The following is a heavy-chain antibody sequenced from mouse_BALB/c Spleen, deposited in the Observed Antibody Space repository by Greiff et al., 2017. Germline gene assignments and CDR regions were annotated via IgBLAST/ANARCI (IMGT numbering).Heavy chain of an antibody. CDR3: ARQNYGSSYYAMDY. CDR1: GFTFSSYA. J-gene: IGHJ4*01. Sequence: DVKLVESGGGLVKPGGSLKLSCAASGFTFSSYAMSWVRQTPEKRLEWVASISSGGSTYYPDSVKGRFTISRDNARNILYLQMSSLRSEDTAMYYCARQNYGSSYYAMDYWGQGTSVTVSS. D-gene: IGHD1-1*01. CDR2: ISSGGST. V-gene: IGHV5-6-5*01.